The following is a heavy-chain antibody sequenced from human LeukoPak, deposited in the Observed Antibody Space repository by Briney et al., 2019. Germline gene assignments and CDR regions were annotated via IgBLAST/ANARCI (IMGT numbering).Heavy chain of an antibody. CDR3: ARLLRPGGRKGDAFDI. J-gene: IGHJ3*02. CDR2: FYDSGDF. CDR1: GGSISGHH. V-gene: IGHV4-59*08. Sequence: SQTLSLTCTVSGGSISGHHWTWIRQPPGTGLEWIGYFYDSGDFNYNPSLKSRVTIWMDMSNNQFSLTMSSVTAADTAVYYCARLLRPGGRKGDAFDIWGQGTLVTVSP. D-gene: IGHD1-26*01.